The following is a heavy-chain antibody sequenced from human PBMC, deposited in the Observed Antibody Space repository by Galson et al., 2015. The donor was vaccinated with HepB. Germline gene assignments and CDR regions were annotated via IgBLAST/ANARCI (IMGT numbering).Heavy chain of an antibody. Sequence: SLRLSCAGSGLIVSSNYMTWXRQAXGKGLEXVSLIYSXXGGNXXYADSVKGRFIVSRDNSENTLSLQMNSLRAEDTAVYYCARGRFGDYVRWGQGTLVTVSS. J-gene: IGHJ4*02. V-gene: IGHV3-53*01. CDR3: ARGRFGDYVR. D-gene: IGHD3-16*01. CDR2: IYSXXGGNX. CDR1: GLIVSSNY.